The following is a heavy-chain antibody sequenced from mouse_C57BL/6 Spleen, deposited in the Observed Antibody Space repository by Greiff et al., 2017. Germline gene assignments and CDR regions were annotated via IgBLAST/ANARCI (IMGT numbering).Heavy chain of an antibody. CDR1: GYSITSGYY. V-gene: IGHV3-6*01. J-gene: IGHJ1*03. Sequence: ESGPGLVKPSQSLSLTCSVTGYSITSGYYWNWIRQFPGNKLEWMGYISYDGSNNYNPSLKNRISITRDTSKNQFFLKLNSVTTEDTATYYCARGGPLWYFDVWGTGTTVTVSS. CDR2: ISYDGSN. CDR3: ARGGPLWYFDV. D-gene: IGHD3-3*01.